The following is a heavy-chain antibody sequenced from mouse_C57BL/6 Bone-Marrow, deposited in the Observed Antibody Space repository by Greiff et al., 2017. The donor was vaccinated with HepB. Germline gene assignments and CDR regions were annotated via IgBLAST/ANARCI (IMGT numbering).Heavy chain of an antibody. V-gene: IGHV1-15*01. CDR2: IDPETGGT. D-gene: IGHD3-2*02. CDR1: GYTFTDYE. Sequence: QVQLQQSGAELVRPGASVTLSCKASGYTFTDYEMHWVKQTPVHGLEWIGAIDPETGGTAYNQKFKGKAILTADKSSSTAYMELRSLTSEDSAVYYCAIDSSGYVRAWFAYWGQGTLVTVSA. J-gene: IGHJ3*01. CDR3: AIDSSGYVRAWFAY.